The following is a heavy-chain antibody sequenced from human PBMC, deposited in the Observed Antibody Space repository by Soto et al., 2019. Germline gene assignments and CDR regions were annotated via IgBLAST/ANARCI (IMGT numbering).Heavy chain of an antibody. J-gene: IGHJ5*02. CDR2: TSYDESKR. D-gene: IGHD5-12*01. CDR1: GFTLSSYG. CDR3: ARDGGHGYNRRFDP. V-gene: IGHV3-30*03. Sequence: QVQLVESGGGVVQPGRSLRLSCAASGFTLSSYGMHWVRQAPGKGLEWGAGTSYDESKRYYADSVKGRFTVSRDKSKNTRYLQMNSLRAEDTAVYYCARDGGHGYNRRFDPWGQGTLVTVSS.